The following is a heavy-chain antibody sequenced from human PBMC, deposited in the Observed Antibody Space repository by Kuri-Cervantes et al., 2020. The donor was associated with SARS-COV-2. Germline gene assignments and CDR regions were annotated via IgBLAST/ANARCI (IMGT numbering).Heavy chain of an antibody. Sequence: GESLKISCAASGFIFSTYAMNWVRQAPGKGLEWVSAITSSGAITYHADSVKGRFTISRDNAKNSLYLQMNSLRAEDTAVYYCARVGYYYGMDVWGQGTTVTVSS. CDR2: ITSSGAIT. V-gene: IGHV3-23*01. J-gene: IGHJ6*02. CDR1: GFIFSTYA. CDR3: ARVGYYYGMDV.